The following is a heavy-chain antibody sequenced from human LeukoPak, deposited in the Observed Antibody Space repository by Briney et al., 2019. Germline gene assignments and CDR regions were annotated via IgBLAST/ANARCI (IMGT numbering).Heavy chain of an antibody. CDR3: ARITTPLKIYSSSWYSINNYNWFDP. Sequence: PSQTLSLTCAVSGGSISSGGYSWSWIRQPPGKGLEWIGYIYHSGSTYYNPSLKSRVTISVDRSRNQFSLKLSSVTAADTAVYYCARITTPLKIYSSSWYSINNYNWFDPWGQGTLVTVSS. V-gene: IGHV4-30-2*01. D-gene: IGHD6-13*01. CDR2: IYHSGST. CDR1: GGSISSGGYS. J-gene: IGHJ5*02.